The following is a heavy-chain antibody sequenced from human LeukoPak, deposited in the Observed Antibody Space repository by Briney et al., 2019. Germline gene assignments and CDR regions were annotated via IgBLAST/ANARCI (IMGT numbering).Heavy chain of an antibody. CDR3: ARVAYCTKGVCINFDL. Sequence: ASVRVSCKASGYTFTGYYMHWVRQAPGQGLEWMGWINPNSGGTKYAQKFQGRVTVTRDTSTSTAYMELSGLRADDTAVYYCARVAYCTKGVCINFDLWGQGTLVTVSS. V-gene: IGHV1-2*02. CDR1: GYTFTGYY. D-gene: IGHD2-8*01. CDR2: INPNSGGT. J-gene: IGHJ4*02.